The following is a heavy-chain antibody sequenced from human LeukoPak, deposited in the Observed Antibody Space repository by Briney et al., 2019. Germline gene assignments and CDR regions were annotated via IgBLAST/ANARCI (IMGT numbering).Heavy chain of an antibody. CDR2: ISGRGTST. V-gene: IGHV3-23*01. CDR1: GLTFTNYA. D-gene: IGHD1-26*01. CDR3: AKDRIGGMYDY. J-gene: IGHJ4*02. Sequence: PGGSLRLSCAASGLTFTNYAMTWVRQSPGKGLECVSVISGRGTSTYYADSVKGRFAISRDNSKNTLYLQMNSLRAEDTAVYYCAKDRIGGMYDYWGQGTLVTVSS.